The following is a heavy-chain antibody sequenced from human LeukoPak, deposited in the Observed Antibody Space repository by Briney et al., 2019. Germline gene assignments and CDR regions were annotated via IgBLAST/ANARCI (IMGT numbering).Heavy chain of an antibody. CDR3: ASLVGGYYPPVEAFDV. V-gene: IGHV3-74*01. J-gene: IGHJ3*01. CDR2: INGDGSTT. D-gene: IGHD3-3*01. CDR1: GFSFRSCW. Sequence: GGSLRLSCAASGFSFRSCWMHWVRQAPGKELVWVSRINGDGSTTNYADSVRGRFTISRDNAKNTLYLQMNSLRADDSAVYFCASLVGGYYPPVEAFDVWGQRTMVTVSS.